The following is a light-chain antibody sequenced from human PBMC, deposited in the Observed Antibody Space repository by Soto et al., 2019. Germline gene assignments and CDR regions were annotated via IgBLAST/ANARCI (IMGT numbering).Light chain of an antibody. V-gene: IGKV1-5*03. CDR2: RQX. CDR1: QSISRS. Sequence: IKITHSPSTRSASLGARVTVAXRASQSISRSFAWDPQQPAXXTKLXXXRQXALQNGVASRLRGSGSGKEFALTIDSLLPDEFVTYYCQQYNRYPSRTFGGGTKVDIK. CDR3: QQYNRYPSRT. J-gene: IGKJ4*02.